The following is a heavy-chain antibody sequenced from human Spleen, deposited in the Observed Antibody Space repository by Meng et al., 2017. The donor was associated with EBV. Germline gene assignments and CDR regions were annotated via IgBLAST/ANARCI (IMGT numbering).Heavy chain of an antibody. CDR2: LAGGGGSA. V-gene: IGHV3-23*01. CDR3: VKDRGEWLPFRWFDP. CDR1: GFTFSGYA. J-gene: IGHJ5*02. Sequence: VRLCESGGGFVQPGGSLRLSCAASGFTFSGYAMGWVRQAPGKGLEWVSALAGGGGSAYYAESVEGRFTISRDNSKNRLFLQMDTLRAEDTAMYYCVKDRGEWLPFRWFDPWGPGTLVTVSS. D-gene: IGHD6-19*01.